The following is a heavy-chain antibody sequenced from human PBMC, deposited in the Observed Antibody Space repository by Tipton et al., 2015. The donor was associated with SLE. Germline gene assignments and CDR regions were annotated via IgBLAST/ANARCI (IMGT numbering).Heavy chain of an antibody. Sequence: LRLSCTVSGGSISSYYGSWIRQPPGKGLEWIGYIYYSGSTNYNPSLKSRVTISVDTSKNQFSLKLSSVTAADTAVYYCARDIWVTQGRWFDPWGQGTLVTVSS. V-gene: IGHV4-59*12. D-gene: IGHD4-23*01. CDR3: ARDIWVTQGRWFDP. J-gene: IGHJ5*02. CDR2: IYYSGST. CDR1: GGSISSYY.